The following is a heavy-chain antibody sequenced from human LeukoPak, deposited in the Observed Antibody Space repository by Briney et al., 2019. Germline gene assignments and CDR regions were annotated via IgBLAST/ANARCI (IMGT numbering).Heavy chain of an antibody. CDR1: GGSISSYD. V-gene: IGHV4-4*07. Sequence: SETLSLTCTVSGGSISSYDWSWIRQPAGKGLEWIGRIYTSGSTNYNPSLKRRVTMSVDPSKKRFSLKLSSVTAADTAVYYCARANTAMADWYFDLWGRGTLVTVSS. J-gene: IGHJ2*01. D-gene: IGHD5-18*01. CDR2: IYTSGST. CDR3: ARANTAMADWYFDL.